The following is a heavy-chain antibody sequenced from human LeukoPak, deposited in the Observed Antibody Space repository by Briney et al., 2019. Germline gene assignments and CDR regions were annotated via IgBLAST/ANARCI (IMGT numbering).Heavy chain of an antibody. D-gene: IGHD3-10*01. J-gene: IGHJ4*02. CDR3: ARTTYYYGSGSYTY. Sequence: ASVTVSCKASGYTFTGYYMHWVRQAPGQGLEWMGWINPNSGGTNYAQKFQGRVTMTRDTSISTAYMELSRLRSDDTAVYYCARTTYYYGSGSYTYWGQGTLVTVS. CDR2: INPNSGGT. V-gene: IGHV1-2*02. CDR1: GYTFTGYY.